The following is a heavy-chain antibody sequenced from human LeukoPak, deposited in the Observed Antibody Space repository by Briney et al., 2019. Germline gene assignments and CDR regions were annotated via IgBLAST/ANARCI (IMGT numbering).Heavy chain of an antibody. D-gene: IGHD3-22*01. V-gene: IGHV4-39*01. CDR2: IYYSGIT. CDR3: ATHSSYYDTSSYSGSYYFDY. J-gene: IGHJ4*02. Sequence: SETLSLTCTVSGGSISSSGYYWGWIRQPPGKGLEWIGTIYYSGITYYNPSLKSRVTISVDTSKNQFSLKLTSVTAADTAVFYCATHSSYYDTSSYSGSYYFDYWGQGTLVTVSS. CDR1: GGSISSSGYY.